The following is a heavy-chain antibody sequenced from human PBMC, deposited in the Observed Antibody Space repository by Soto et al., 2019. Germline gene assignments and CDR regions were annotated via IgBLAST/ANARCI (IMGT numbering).Heavy chain of an antibody. J-gene: IGHJ2*01. Sequence: QVQLVESGGGLVKPGGSLRLSCAVSGFTFSDYYMTWIRQTPGKGLEWVSYISGSSNVIYYAESVKGRFTVSRDHTKNSLYLQMNSLRADDTAAYYCARDLLPGDGSWYFDLWGRGTLVSVSS. D-gene: IGHD3-10*01. CDR2: ISGSSNVI. V-gene: IGHV3-11*01. CDR3: ARDLLPGDGSWYFDL. CDR1: GFTFSDYY.